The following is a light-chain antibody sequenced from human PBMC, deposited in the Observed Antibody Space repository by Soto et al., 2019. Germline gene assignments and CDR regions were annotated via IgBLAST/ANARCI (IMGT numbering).Light chain of an antibody. J-gene: IGLJ1*01. CDR2: DVS. Sequence: QSALTQPASVSGSPGQSITISCTGTSSDVGGYNYVSWYQQHPGKAPKLMIYDVSNRPSGVSNRFSGSKSGNTASLTISGLEFEDGGDYTCSSYTSNSTLFVFGPGTKLAAL. CDR1: SSDVGGYNY. CDR3: SSYTSNSTLFV. V-gene: IGLV2-14*01.